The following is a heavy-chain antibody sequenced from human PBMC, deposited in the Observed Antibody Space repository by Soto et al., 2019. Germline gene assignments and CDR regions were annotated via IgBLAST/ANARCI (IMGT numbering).Heavy chain of an antibody. CDR3: ASGGNSGAY. D-gene: IGHD4-17*01. CDR2: INHLGST. CDR1: GVSVSNYY. Sequence: KASETLSLTCAVYGVSVSNYYWSWIRQPPGKGLEWIGEINHLGSTNYNPSLKSRVTISIDTSKNQFSLKLNSVTAADTAVYFCASGGNSGAYWGQGTMVTVYS. J-gene: IGHJ4*02. V-gene: IGHV4-34*01.